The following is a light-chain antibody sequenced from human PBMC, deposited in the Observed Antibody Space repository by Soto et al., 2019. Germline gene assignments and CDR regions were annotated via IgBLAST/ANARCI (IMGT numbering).Light chain of an antibody. Sequence: QSALTQPASVSGSPGQSITISCTGTNNDVGGYNYVSWYQQHPGKAPKLLIYDVSNRPSGVSNRFSASKSGNTASLTISGLQAEDEADYYCSSFTSSATWVFGGGTKLTVL. CDR2: DVS. CDR1: NNDVGGYNY. J-gene: IGLJ3*02. CDR3: SSFTSSATWV. V-gene: IGLV2-14*01.